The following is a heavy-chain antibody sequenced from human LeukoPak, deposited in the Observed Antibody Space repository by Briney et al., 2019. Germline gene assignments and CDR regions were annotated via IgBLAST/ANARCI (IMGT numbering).Heavy chain of an antibody. D-gene: IGHD3-22*01. V-gene: IGHV3-21*01. Sequence: PGGTLRLSCAASGFTFSSYGMSWVRQAPGKGLEWVSSISGSNSYIYYADSMKGRFTISRDNSKNTLYLQMNSLRAEDTAVYYCAKDPFDSSGYYPSYFDYWGQGTLVTVSS. CDR2: ISGSNSYI. CDR3: AKDPFDSSGYYPSYFDY. J-gene: IGHJ4*02. CDR1: GFTFSSYG.